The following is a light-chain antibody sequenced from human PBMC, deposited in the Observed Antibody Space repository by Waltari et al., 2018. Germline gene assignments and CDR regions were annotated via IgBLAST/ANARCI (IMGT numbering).Light chain of an antibody. CDR1: QNISPW. V-gene: IGKV1-5*03. CDR2: KTS. J-gene: IGKJ1*01. Sequence: DIQMTQSPSTLSASVGDRVTITCRARQNISPWLAWHQQKPGKAPRLLIYKTSTLESGVPARCSGSGSGTEFTLTISSLQPEDVATYYCQRYKTSFRTFGQGTRVEIK. CDR3: QRYKTSFRT.